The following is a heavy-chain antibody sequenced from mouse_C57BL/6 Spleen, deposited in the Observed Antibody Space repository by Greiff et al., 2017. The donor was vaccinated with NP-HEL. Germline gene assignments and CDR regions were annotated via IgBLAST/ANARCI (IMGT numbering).Heavy chain of an antibody. J-gene: IGHJ1*03. Sequence: VQLQQPGAELVRPGSSVKLSCKASGYTFTSYWMHWVKHRPIQGLEWIGNIDPSDSETHYNQKFKDKATLTVDKSSSTAYMQLSSLTSEDSAVYYCARKGNFGYGSSYFDVWGTGTTVTVSS. CDR1: GYTFTSYW. CDR3: ARKGNFGYGSSYFDV. CDR2: IDPSDSET. V-gene: IGHV1-52*01. D-gene: IGHD1-1*01.